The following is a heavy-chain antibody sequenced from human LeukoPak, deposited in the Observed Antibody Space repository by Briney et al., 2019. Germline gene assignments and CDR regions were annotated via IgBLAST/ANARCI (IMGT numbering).Heavy chain of an antibody. Sequence: PSETLSLTCAVSGGPISNYYWSWIRQPPGKGLEWIGYIYYNGGTNYNPSLKSRVTISVDTSKNQFSLKMSSVTAADTALYYCARDGGWYKRGLDYFYYYMDVWGKGATVTVSS. CDR2: IYYNGGT. CDR1: GGPISNYY. CDR3: ARDGGWYKRGLDYFYYYMDV. V-gene: IGHV4-59*01. D-gene: IGHD6-19*01. J-gene: IGHJ6*03.